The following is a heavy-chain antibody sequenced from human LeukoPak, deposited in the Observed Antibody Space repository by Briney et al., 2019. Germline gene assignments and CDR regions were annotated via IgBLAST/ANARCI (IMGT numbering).Heavy chain of an antibody. CDR1: GGSISSYY. CDR2: IYTSGST. CDR3: ARDVCSYSISVAVGYYYYYKDV. Sequence: SETLSLTCTVSGGSISSYYWSWIRQPAGKGLEWIGRIYTSGSTNYNPSLKSRVTMSVDTSKNQFSPKLSSVTAADTAVYYCARDVCSYSISVAVGYYYYYKDVWGKGTTVTVSS. D-gene: IGHD6-19*01. V-gene: IGHV4-4*07. J-gene: IGHJ6*03.